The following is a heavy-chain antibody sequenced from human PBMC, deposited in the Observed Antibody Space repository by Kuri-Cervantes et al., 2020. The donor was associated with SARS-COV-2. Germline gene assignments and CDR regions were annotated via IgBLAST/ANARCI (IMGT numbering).Heavy chain of an antibody. CDR3: ARGSLWSGYYLGDPDDY. CDR2: VSWNGSRT. J-gene: IGHJ4*02. CDR1: GFTFSNSD. Sequence: ETLSLTCAASGFTFSNSDMNWVRQAPGKGLEWVSGVSWNGSRTHYADSVKGRFIISRDNSRNFLYQQMNSLRPEDMAVYYCARGSLWSGYYLGDPDDYWGQGTLVTVSS. D-gene: IGHD3-3*01. V-gene: IGHV3-19*01.